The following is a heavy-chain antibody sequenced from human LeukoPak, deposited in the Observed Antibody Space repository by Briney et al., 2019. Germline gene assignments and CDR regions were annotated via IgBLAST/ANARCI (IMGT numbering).Heavy chain of an antibody. J-gene: IGHJ4*02. D-gene: IGHD3-10*01. CDR2: IIPILGIA. CDR3: ARGGDYYGSGSYNY. Sequence: ASVKVSCKASGGTFSSYAISWVRQAPGQGLEWMGRIIPILGIANYAQKFQGRVTITADKSTSTAYMELSSLRSEDTAVYYCARGGDYYGSGSYNYWGQGTLVTVSS. CDR1: GGTFSSYA. V-gene: IGHV1-69*04.